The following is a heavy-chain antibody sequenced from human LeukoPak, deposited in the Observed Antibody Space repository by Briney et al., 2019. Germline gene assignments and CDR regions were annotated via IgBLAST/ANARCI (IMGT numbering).Heavy chain of an antibody. V-gene: IGHV3-23*01. CDR1: GFTFSSHG. CDR2: ISGSGNT. D-gene: IGHD1-7*01. J-gene: IGHJ4*01. Sequence: TGGSLRLSCAASGFTFSSHGMSWVRQAPGKGLEWVSAISGSGNTYYADSVKGRFTISRGISKNTLYLQMNSLRAEDTAVYYCAKGRRAPLVGTITKSWIDYWGHGTLVTVSS. CDR3: AKGRRAPLVGTITKSWIDY.